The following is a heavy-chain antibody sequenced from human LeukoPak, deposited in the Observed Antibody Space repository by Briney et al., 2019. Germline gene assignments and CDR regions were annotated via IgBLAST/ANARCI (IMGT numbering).Heavy chain of an antibody. D-gene: IGHD5-18*01. CDR2: INPSGGST. Sequence: GASVEVSCKASGYTFTSYYMHWVRQAPGQGLEWMGIINPSGGSTSYAQKFQGRVTMTRDTSTSTVYMELSSLRSEDTAVYYCARVGRYSYGHMPLDYWGQGTLVTVSS. CDR1: GYTFTSYY. V-gene: IGHV1-46*01. J-gene: IGHJ4*02. CDR3: ARVGRYSYGHMPLDY.